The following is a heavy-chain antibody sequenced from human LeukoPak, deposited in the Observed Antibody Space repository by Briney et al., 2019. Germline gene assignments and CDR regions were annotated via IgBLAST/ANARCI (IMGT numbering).Heavy chain of an antibody. CDR2: ISTSGNTI. J-gene: IGHJ3*02. CDR1: GFTFSSYK. D-gene: IGHD5-24*01. CDR3: ARERVEDGYAFDI. V-gene: IGHV3-48*03. Sequence: GGSLRLSCAASGFTFSSYKMHWVRQAPGKGLEWVSYISTSGNTIYYADSVKGRFTISRDSPKNSLYLQMNSLRAEDTAVYYCARERVEDGYAFDIWGQGTMVTVSS.